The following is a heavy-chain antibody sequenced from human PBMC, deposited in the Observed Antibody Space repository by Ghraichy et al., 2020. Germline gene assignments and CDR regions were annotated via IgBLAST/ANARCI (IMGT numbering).Heavy chain of an antibody. J-gene: IGHJ4*02. CDR3: AGAISGYDFWSGYSLGALDC. D-gene: IGHD3-3*01. CDR2: ISGSGGST. Sequence: GGSLRLSCAASGFTFSSYAMSWVRQAPGKGLEWVSAISGSGGSTYYADSVKGRFTISRDNSKNTLYLQMNSLRAEDTAVYYCAGAISGYDFWSGYSLGALDCWRQGTLVTVSS. CDR1: GFTFSSYA. V-gene: IGHV3-23*01.